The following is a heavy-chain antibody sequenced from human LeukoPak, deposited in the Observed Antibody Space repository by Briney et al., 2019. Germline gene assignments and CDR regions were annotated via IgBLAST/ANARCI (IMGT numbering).Heavy chain of an antibody. D-gene: IGHD3-22*01. CDR2: MNPNSGNT. Sequence: GASVKVSCKASGYTFTSYDINWVRQATGQGLEWMGWMNPNSGNTGYAQKFQGRVTITRNTSISTAYMELSSLRSEDTAVYYCARGATNYYDSSGYYYDYYYYYMDVWGKGTTVTVSS. CDR3: ARGATNYYDSSGYYYDYYYYYMDV. J-gene: IGHJ6*03. CDR1: GYTFTSYD. V-gene: IGHV1-8*03.